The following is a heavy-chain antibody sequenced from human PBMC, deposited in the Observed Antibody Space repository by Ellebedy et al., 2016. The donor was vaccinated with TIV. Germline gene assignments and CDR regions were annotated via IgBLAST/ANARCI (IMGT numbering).Heavy chain of an antibody. J-gene: IGHJ6*02. CDR3: ARDRWIQFYYYGMDV. Sequence: GGSLRLSCAASGFTVSSNYMSWVRQAPGKGLEWVSVIYSGGSTYYADSVKGRFTISRDNSKNTLYLQMNSLRAEDTAVYYCARDRWIQFYYYGMDVWGQGTAVTVSS. CDR2: IYSGGST. V-gene: IGHV3-66*01. CDR1: GFTVSSNY. D-gene: IGHD5-18*01.